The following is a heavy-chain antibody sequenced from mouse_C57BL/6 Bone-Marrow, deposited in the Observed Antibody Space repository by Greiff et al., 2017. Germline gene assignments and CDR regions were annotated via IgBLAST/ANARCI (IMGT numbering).Heavy chain of an antibody. CDR1: GFTFSSYA. Sequence: EVKLMESGGGLVKPGGSLTLSCAASGFTFSSYAMSWVRQTPEKRLEWVATISAGGSYTYYPDNVKGRITISRDNAKNNLYLQMSHLKSEDTAMYYCAKECYYSNYGYAMDYWGQGTSVTVSS. D-gene: IGHD2-5*01. CDR3: AKECYYSNYGYAMDY. CDR2: ISAGGSYT. J-gene: IGHJ4*01. V-gene: IGHV5-4*01.